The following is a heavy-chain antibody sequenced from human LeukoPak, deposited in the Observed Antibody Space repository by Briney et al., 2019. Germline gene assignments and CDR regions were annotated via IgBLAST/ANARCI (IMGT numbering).Heavy chain of an antibody. CDR2: ISGSGGST. CDR3: AKLRYFDWLFEPDDAFDI. Sequence: PGGSLRLSCVASGITFSTYAMSWVRQAPGKGLEWVSAISGSGGSTYYADSVKGRFTISRDNSKNTLYLQMSSLRAEDTAVYYCAKLRYFDWLFEPDDAFDIWGQGTMVTVSS. CDR1: GITFSTYA. J-gene: IGHJ3*02. D-gene: IGHD3-9*01. V-gene: IGHV3-23*01.